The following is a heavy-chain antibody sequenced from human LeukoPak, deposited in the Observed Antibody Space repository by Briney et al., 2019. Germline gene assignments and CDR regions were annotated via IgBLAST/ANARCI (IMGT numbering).Heavy chain of an antibody. CDR1: GGSFSGFY. J-gene: IGHJ4*02. D-gene: IGHD3-22*01. V-gene: IGHV4-59*01. CDR3: ARENPSGYYNRPIDY. CDR2: IYYSGSI. Sequence: SETLSLTCAVYGGSFSGFYWSWIRQPPGKGLEWIGDIYYSGSIKYNPSLKSRVTMSVDTSKNQFSLKLSSVTAADTAIYYCARENPSGYYNRPIDYWGQGTLVTVSS.